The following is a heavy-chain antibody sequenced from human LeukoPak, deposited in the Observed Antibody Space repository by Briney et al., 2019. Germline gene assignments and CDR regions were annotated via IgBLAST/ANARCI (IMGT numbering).Heavy chain of an antibody. D-gene: IGHD3-10*01. Sequence: GGSLRLSCAASGFTFSSYWTSWVSQAPGKGLEWVANVKQDGSEKYYVDSVKGRFTISRDNAKNSLYLQMNSLRAEDTAVYYCARSTYGRIYYFDYWGQGTLVTVSS. CDR1: GFTFSSYW. V-gene: IGHV3-7*01. CDR2: VKQDGSEK. J-gene: IGHJ4*02. CDR3: ARSTYGRIYYFDY.